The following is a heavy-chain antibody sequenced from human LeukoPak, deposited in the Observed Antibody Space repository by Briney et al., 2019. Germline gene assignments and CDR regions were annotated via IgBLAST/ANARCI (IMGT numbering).Heavy chain of an antibody. D-gene: IGHD5-24*01. V-gene: IGHV1-46*01. J-gene: IGHJ4*02. Sequence: ASVKVSCKAFGYTFSSYYIHWVRQAPGQGLEWMGMINPSARNVNYAHKFQGRVNMTRDMPTSTAYMELSSLSFEDTAFYYCARLNRDYYFDYWGQGTLVTVSS. CDR1: GYTFSSYY. CDR3: ARLNRDYYFDY. CDR2: INPSARNV.